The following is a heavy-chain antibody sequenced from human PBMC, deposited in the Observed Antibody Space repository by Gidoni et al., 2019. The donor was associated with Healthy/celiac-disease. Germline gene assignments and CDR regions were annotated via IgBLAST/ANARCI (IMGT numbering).Heavy chain of an antibody. V-gene: IGHV3-30-3*01. CDR2: ISYDGSNK. CDR1: GFTFSSHA. Sequence: QVQLVESGGGVSQPERSMRLSCAPSGFTFSSHAMHWVRHAPGKGLEWVAVISYDGSNKYYADSVKGRFTISRDNSTNTLYLQMNSLRAEDTAVYHCARDGAVVAGEFDYWGQGTLVTVSS. D-gene: IGHD2-15*01. CDR3: ARDGAVVAGEFDY. J-gene: IGHJ4*02.